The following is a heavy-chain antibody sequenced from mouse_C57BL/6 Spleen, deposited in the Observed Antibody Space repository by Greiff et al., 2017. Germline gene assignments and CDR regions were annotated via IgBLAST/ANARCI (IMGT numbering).Heavy chain of an antibody. CDR3: ARPDDGYYGAMDY. D-gene: IGHD2-3*01. J-gene: IGHJ4*01. CDR1: GYAFSSYW. V-gene: IGHV1-80*01. CDR2: IYPGDGDP. Sequence: QVQLQQSGAELVKPGASVKISCKASGYAFSSYWMNWVKQRPGKGLEWIGQIYPGDGDPNYNEKFKGKATLAADKSSSTAYMELSSLTSEDSAVYFCARPDDGYYGAMDYWGQGTSVTVSS.